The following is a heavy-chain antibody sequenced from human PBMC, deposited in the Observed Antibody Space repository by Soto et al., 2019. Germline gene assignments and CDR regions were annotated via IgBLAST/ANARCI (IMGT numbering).Heavy chain of an antibody. J-gene: IGHJ4*02. V-gene: IGHV1-69*13. CDR3: ARENDRNYDILTGYFDY. Sequence: GASVKVSCNASGYTFTTYDISWVRQAPGQGLEWMGGIIPIFGTANYAQKFQGRVTITADESTSTAYMELSSLRSEDTAVYYCARENDRNYDILTGYFDYWGQGTLVTVSS. CDR1: GYTFTTYD. CDR2: IIPIFGTA. D-gene: IGHD3-9*01.